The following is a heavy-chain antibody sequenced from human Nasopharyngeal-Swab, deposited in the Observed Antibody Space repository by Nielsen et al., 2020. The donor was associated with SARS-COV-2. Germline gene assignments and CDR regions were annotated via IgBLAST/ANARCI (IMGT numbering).Heavy chain of an antibody. CDR2: ISGDGGNT. CDR1: GFTFDDYD. CDR3: AKEGFDP. Sequence: GESLKISCAASGFTFDDYDMHWVRQAPGKGLEWVSLISGDGGNTYYADSVKGRFTISRDNSKNSLYLQMNSLRSEDTALYYCAKEGFDPWGQGTLVTVSS. V-gene: IGHV3-43*02. J-gene: IGHJ5*02.